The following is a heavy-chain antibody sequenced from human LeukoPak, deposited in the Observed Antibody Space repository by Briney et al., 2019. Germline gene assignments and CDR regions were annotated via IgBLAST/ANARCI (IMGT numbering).Heavy chain of an antibody. Sequence: SETLSLTCTVSGGSISSYYWTWMRQAPGKGLEWIGYIYHSGSSTYYNPSLNSRLSISVDTSKNQISLKLSSVTAADTAVYYCAREVSDYDILTGWIDYWGQGALVSVSS. CDR3: AREVSDYDILTGWIDY. CDR1: GGSISSYY. D-gene: IGHD3-9*01. CDR2: IYHSGSST. J-gene: IGHJ4*02. V-gene: IGHV4-59*01.